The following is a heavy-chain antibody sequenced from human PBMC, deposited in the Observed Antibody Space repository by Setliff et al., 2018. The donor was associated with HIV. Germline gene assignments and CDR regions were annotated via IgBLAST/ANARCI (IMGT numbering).Heavy chain of an antibody. D-gene: IGHD2-2*02. J-gene: IGHJ4*02. V-gene: IGHV4-61*09. CDR1: GGSISSGIYY. CDR2: VYTTGGT. Sequence: SETLSLTCTVSGGSISSGIYYWIWIRQPAGKGLEWIGHVYTTGGTNYNPSLESRLTISVDTSRNQFSLRLSSVTAADTAVYYCGRHSLYGPAAISALDYWGQGALVTVSS. CDR3: GRHSLYGPAAISALDY.